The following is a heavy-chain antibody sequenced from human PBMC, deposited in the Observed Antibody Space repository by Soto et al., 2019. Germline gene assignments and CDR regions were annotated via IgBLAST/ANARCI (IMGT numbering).Heavy chain of an antibody. Sequence: ESGGGLVRPGGSLRLSWTASGFSFSSYALSWVRQAPGKGLEWVSTISCSDVKTYYADSVKGRFSLSRDTSKPTLYLEMTSLRFEDPAVYYCAMWSFLHYWGQGTRVTVS. J-gene: IGHJ4*02. V-gene: IGHV3-23*01. CDR2: ISCSDVKT. D-gene: IGHD1-26*01. CDR3: AMWSFLHY. CDR1: GFSFSSYA.